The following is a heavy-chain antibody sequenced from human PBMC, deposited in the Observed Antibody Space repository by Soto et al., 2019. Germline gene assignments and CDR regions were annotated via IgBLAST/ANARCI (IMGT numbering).Heavy chain of an antibody. V-gene: IGHV4-30-2*01. CDR1: GGSISSGNSYS. Sequence: QLQLQESGSGLVKPSQTLSLTCAVSGGSISSGNSYSWSWIRQPPGKGLEWIGSISHTGSTSYNPSLKVRVTMSVDKSKNQFSLKLSSVTAADMAVYYCARAVAPYLGTWFDPWGQGTLVIVSS. D-gene: IGHD3-16*01. CDR2: ISHTGST. J-gene: IGHJ5*02. CDR3: ARAVAPYLGTWFDP.